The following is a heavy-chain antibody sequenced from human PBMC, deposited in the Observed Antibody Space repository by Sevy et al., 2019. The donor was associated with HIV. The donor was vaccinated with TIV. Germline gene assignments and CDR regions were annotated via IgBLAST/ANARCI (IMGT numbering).Heavy chain of an antibody. Sequence: QAGGSLRLSCAASGFTFSSYAMHWVRQAPGKGLEWVAVISYDGSNKYYADSVKGRFTISRDNSKNTLYLQMNSLRAEDTAVYYCARGRVRPYYYYGMDVWGQGTTVTVSS. CDR1: GFTFSSYA. D-gene: IGHD3-10*01. CDR3: ARGRVRPYYYYGMDV. V-gene: IGHV3-30-3*01. J-gene: IGHJ6*02. CDR2: ISYDGSNK.